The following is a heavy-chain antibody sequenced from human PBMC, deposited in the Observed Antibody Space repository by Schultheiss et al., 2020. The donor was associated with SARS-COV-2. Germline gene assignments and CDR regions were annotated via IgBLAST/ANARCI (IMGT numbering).Heavy chain of an antibody. CDR1: GFTFSSYG. CDR2: ISYDGSNK. CDR3: AREEWELYYFDY. D-gene: IGHD1-26*01. Sequence: GESLKISCAASGFTFSSYGMHWVRQAPGKGLEWVAVISYDGSNKYYADSVKGRFTISRDNSKNTLYLQMNSLRAEDTAVYYCAREEWELYYFDYWGQGTLVTVSS. J-gene: IGHJ4*02. V-gene: IGHV3-30*03.